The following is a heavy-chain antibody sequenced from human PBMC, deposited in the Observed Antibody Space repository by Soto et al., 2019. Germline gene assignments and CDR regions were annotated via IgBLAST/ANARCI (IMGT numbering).Heavy chain of an antibody. V-gene: IGHV3-48*03. CDR2: ISSSGSTI. J-gene: IGHJ4*02. D-gene: IGHD3-22*01. Sequence: GWSLRLSCAASGFTFSSYEMNLVRQAPGKGLEWVSYISSSGSTIYYADSVKGRFTISRDNAKNSLYLQMNSLRAEDTAVYYCARANYDSSGYYFSGLDYWGEGTLVTVSS. CDR3: ARANYDSSGYYFSGLDY. CDR1: GFTFSSYE.